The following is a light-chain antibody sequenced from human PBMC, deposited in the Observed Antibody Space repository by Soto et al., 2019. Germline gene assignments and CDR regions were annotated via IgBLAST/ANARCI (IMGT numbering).Light chain of an antibody. CDR2: GAS. CDR1: QGISSY. V-gene: IGKV1-9*01. J-gene: IGKJ5*01. CDR3: QQHNAYPLT. Sequence: DIQLTQSPSFLSASVGHRVTLTHRASQGISSYLAWFQQKQGRAPNLLIYGASTLQSGVPSRFSGSGSGTDVTLTISNLKTEDCATYYCQQHNAYPLTFGQGTRLEIK.